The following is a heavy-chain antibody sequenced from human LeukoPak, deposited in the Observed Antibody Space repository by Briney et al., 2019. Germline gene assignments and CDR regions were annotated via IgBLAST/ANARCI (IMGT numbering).Heavy chain of an antibody. V-gene: IGHV4-39*01. J-gene: IGHJ4*02. Sequence: SETLSLTCTVSGGSISSSSYYWGWIRQPPGKGLEWIGSIYYSGSTYYNPSLKSRVTISVDTSKNQFSLKLSSVTAADTAVYYCARREVGALDYWGQGTLVTVSS. CDR2: IYYSGST. D-gene: IGHD1-26*01. CDR1: GGSISSSSYY. CDR3: ARREVGALDY.